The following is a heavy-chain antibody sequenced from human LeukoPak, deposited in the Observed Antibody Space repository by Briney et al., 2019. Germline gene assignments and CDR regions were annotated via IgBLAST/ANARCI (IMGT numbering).Heavy chain of an antibody. CDR1: GGSFSGYY. V-gene: IGHV4-34*01. Sequence: SETLSLTCAVYGGSFSGYYWSWIRQPPGKGLEWIGSIYHSGSTYYNPSLKSRVTISVDTSKNQFSLKLSSVTAADTAVYYCARDKYYYDSSGSTDWYFDLWGRGTLVTVSS. D-gene: IGHD3-22*01. CDR3: ARDKYYYDSSGSTDWYFDL. CDR2: IYHSGST. J-gene: IGHJ2*01.